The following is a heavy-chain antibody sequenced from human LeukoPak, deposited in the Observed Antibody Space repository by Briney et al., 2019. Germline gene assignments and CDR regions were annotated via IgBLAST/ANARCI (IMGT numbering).Heavy chain of an antibody. V-gene: IGHV1-69*04. D-gene: IGHD2-21*02. CDR2: IIPILGVA. CDR1: GGTFSSYT. CDR3: AREGDFSSSPFDY. Sequence: SVNVSCKASGGTFSSYTISWVRQAPGQGLEWMGRIIPILGVANYAQKFQGRVTITADKSTSTAYMELSSLRSEDTAVYYCAREGDFSSSPFDYWGQGTLVTVSS. J-gene: IGHJ4*02.